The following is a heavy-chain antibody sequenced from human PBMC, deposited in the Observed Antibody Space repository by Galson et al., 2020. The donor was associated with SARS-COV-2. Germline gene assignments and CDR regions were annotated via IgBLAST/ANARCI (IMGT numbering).Heavy chain of an antibody. V-gene: IGHV3-13*01. CDR1: YD. CDR2: IGTSGAT. D-gene: IGHD2-2*01. Sequence: YDIHLVRQVPGKGREWVPAIGTSGATYYPGSVKGRFTVSRENAKNSLFLQMTSLRAGDTAVYYCASDYAGGFQMWGYGTMVTVSS. J-gene: IGHJ3*02. CDR3: ASDYAGGFQM.